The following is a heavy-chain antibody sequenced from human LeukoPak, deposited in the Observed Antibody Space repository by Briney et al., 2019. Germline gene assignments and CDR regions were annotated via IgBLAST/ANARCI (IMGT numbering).Heavy chain of an antibody. CDR2: ISGSGGRT. CDR3: AKGPRNFASGTFYFDY. D-gene: IGHD3-10*01. J-gene: IGHJ4*02. V-gene: IGHV3-23*01. CDR1: GFTFSNYA. Sequence: GGSLRPSCAASGAASGFTFSNYAMTWVRQPPGKGLEWVSAISGSGGRTYYADSVKGRFTISRDNSKNTQYLQMNSLRPEDTAVYFCAKGPRNFASGTFYFDYWGQGTLVPVSS.